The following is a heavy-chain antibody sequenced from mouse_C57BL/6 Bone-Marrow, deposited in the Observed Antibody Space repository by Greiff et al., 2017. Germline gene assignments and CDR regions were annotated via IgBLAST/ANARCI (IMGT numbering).Heavy chain of an antibody. Sequence: VQLVESGAELMKPGASVKLSCKATGYTFTGYWIEWVKQRPGHGLEWIGEILPGSGSTNYNDKFKGKATFTADTSSNPAYMQLSILTTEDSAIYYCARYYDYSYWYFDVWGTGTTVTVSS. CDR3: ARYYDYSYWYFDV. CDR1: GYTFTGYW. J-gene: IGHJ1*03. D-gene: IGHD2-4*01. CDR2: ILPGSGST. V-gene: IGHV1-9*01.